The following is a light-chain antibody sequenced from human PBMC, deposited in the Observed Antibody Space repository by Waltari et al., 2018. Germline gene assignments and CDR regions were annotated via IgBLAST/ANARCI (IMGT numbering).Light chain of an antibody. CDR3: QQYYSTPPS. CDR1: QSILYCSNNKNY. Sequence: DIVMTQSPDSLAVSLGERATIDCKSSQSILYCSNNKNYLAWYQRKPGQPPKLLIYWASTRESGVPDRFSGSGSGTDFTLTISSLQAEDVAVYYCQQYYSTPPSFGGGTKVEIK. V-gene: IGKV4-1*01. CDR2: WAS. J-gene: IGKJ4*01.